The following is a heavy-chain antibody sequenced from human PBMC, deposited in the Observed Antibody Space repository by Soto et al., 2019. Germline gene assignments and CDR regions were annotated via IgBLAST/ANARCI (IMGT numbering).Heavy chain of an antibody. CDR2: ISYDGSNK. CDR1: GFTFSSYG. J-gene: IGHJ6*03. D-gene: IGHD6-6*01. V-gene: IGHV3-30*18. CDR3: AKDAHSSSRWYYYYYMDV. Sequence: GGSLRLSCAASGFTFSSYGMHWVRQAPGKGLEWVAVISYDGSNKYYADSVKGRFTISRDNSKNTLYLQMNSLRAEDTAVYYCAKDAHSSSRWYYYYYMDVWGKGTTVTVSS.